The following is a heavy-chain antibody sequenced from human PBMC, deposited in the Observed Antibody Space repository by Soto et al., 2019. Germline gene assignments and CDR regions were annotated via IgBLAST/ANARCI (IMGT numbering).Heavy chain of an antibody. J-gene: IGHJ5*02. D-gene: IGHD3-3*01. Sequence: QVQLQESGPGLVKPSQTLSLTCTVSGGSIGSGDYYWSWIRQPPGKGLEWIGYIYYSGSTYYNPSLKSRVTISVNTSKNQFPLNLSSVTAAETAMYYCAKQTYYDFWSGYPRPNWFDPWGQGTLVTVSS. V-gene: IGHV4-30-4*01. CDR3: AKQTYYDFWSGYPRPNWFDP. CDR1: GGSIGSGDYY. CDR2: IYYSGST.